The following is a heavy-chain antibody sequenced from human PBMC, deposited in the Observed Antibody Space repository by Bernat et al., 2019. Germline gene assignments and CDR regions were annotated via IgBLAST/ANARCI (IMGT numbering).Heavy chain of an antibody. CDR1: GFTFSSYS. CDR2: ISSSSSTI. V-gene: IGHV3-48*02. J-gene: IGHJ6*02. Sequence: EVQLVESGGGLVQPGGSLRLSCAAPGFTFSSYSMNWVRQAPGKGLEWVSYISSSSSTIYYADSVKGRFTISRDNAKNSLYLQMNSLRDEDTAVYYCARDYYGSGSYYYYYGMDVWGQGTTVTVSS. D-gene: IGHD3-10*01. CDR3: ARDYYGSGSYYYYYGMDV.